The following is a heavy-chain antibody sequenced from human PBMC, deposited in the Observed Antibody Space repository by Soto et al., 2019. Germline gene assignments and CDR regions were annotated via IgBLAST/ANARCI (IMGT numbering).Heavy chain of an antibody. CDR3: ARDKITGLFDY. CDR2: INHSGST. J-gene: IGHJ4*02. V-gene: IGHV4-34*01. Sequence: QVQLQQWGAGLLKPSETLSLTCAVYGGSFSGYSWTWIRQPPGTGLEWIGEINHSGSTNYNPSLNSRVTISVDTSKNPFSLKLTSVTAADTAVYYCARDKITGLFDYWGQGTLVTVSS. D-gene: IGHD2-8*02. CDR1: GGSFSGYS.